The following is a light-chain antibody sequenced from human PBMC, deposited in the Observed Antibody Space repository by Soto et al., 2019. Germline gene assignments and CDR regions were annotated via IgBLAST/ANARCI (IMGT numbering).Light chain of an antibody. CDR3: QQYGNSPGT. Sequence: EIVLTQSPGTLSLSPGERATLSCRASQSVYSNFLAWYQHKPGQTPRLLIYGAFIRATGIPDRFSGSGSGTDFTLTVSRLEPEDFEVYYCQQYGNSPGTFGQGTKVDIX. J-gene: IGKJ1*01. CDR1: QSVYSNF. V-gene: IGKV3-20*01. CDR2: GAF.